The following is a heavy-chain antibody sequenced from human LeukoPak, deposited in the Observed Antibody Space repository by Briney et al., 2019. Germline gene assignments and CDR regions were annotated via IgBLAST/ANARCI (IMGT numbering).Heavy chain of an antibody. CDR3: ARDGSSMFPNWFDP. CDR2: IWNSGST. Sequence: KPSQTLSLTCSVSGDSISSRTYYWTWIRQHPEKGLEWIGYIWNSGSTNYNPALKSRVTISVDTSKNQFSLKLTSVTAADTAIYYCARDGSSMFPNWFDPWGQGILVIVSS. J-gene: IGHJ5*02. D-gene: IGHD6-6*01. V-gene: IGHV4-31*03. CDR1: GDSISSRTYY.